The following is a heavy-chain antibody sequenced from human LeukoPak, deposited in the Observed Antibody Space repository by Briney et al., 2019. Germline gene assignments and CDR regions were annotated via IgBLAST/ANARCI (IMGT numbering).Heavy chain of an antibody. D-gene: IGHD1-7*01. J-gene: IGHJ4*02. CDR1: GFIFSDYA. Sequence: PGGSLRLSCAASGFIFSDYAMHWVRQAPGKGLEWVAVISKDGSDKYYPGSVRGRFTISRDNSKNTIYLQMDSLSAEDTAIYYCARDYWWNYDYWGQGTLVTVSS. CDR2: ISKDGSDK. CDR3: ARDYWWNYDY. V-gene: IGHV3-30-3*01.